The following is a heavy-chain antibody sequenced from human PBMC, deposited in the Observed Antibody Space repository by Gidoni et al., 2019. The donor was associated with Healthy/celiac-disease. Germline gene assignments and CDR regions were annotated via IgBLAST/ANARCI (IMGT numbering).Heavy chain of an antibody. CDR1: GFTFSSYS. J-gene: IGHJ6*03. Sequence: EVQLVESGGGLVKPGGSLRLSCAASGFTFSSYSMNWIRQAPGKGLEWVSSISSSSSYIYYADSVKGRFTISRDNAKNSLYLQMNSLRAEDTAVYYCARDALHDSSSWYLDPSAYYYYMDVWGKGTTVTVSS. V-gene: IGHV3-21*01. D-gene: IGHD6-13*01. CDR2: ISSSSSYI. CDR3: ARDALHDSSSWYLDPSAYYYYMDV.